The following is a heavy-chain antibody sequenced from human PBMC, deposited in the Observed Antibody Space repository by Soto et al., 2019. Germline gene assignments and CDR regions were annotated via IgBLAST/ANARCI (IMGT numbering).Heavy chain of an antibody. V-gene: IGHV4-4*07. CDR2: IYTSGST. Sequence: SETLSLTCTVSGGSISSYCWSWIRQPAGKGLEWIGRIYTSGSTNYNPSLKSRVTMSVDTSKNQFSLKLSSVTAADTAVYYCARTPTRGSSVGHFDYWGQGTLVTVSS. D-gene: IGHD6-13*01. CDR3: ARTPTRGSSVGHFDY. J-gene: IGHJ4*02. CDR1: GGSISSYC.